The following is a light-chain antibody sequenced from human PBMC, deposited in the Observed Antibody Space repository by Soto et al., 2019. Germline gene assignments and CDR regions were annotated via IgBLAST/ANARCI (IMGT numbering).Light chain of an antibody. CDR2: DVS. J-gene: IGLJ3*02. CDR1: SSDVGGYNY. CDR3: ISYTRSGTRV. V-gene: IGLV2-14*03. Sequence: QSALTQPASVSGSPGQSITISCTGTSSDVGGYNYVSWYQQHPDKAPKLVIYDVSNRPSGVSNRFSASKSGNTASLPISGLQAEDEADYYCISYTRSGTRVFGGGTKVTVL.